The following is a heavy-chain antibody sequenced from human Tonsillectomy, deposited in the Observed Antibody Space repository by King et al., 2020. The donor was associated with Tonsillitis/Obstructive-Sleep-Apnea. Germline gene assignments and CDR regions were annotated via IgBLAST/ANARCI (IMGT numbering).Heavy chain of an antibody. J-gene: IGHJ4*02. D-gene: IGHD3-10*01. CDR3: ARLLGAVPGGY. CDR2: IYYSGST. CDR1: VGSISSSSYY. Sequence: QLQESGPGLVKPSETLSLTCTVSVGSISSSSYYWGWIRQPPGKGLEWIGSIYYSGSTYYNPSLKSRVTISVDTSKNQFSLKLSSVTAADTAVYYCARLLGAVPGGYWGQGTLVTVSS. V-gene: IGHV4-39*01.